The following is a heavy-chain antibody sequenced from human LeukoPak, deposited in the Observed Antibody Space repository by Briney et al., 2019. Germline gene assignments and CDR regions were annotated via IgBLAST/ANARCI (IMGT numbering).Heavy chain of an antibody. V-gene: IGHV3-9*01. D-gene: IGHD3-16*02. Sequence: PGRSLRLSCAASGFTFDDYAMHWVRQAPGKGLEWVSGIGWNSGSIGYADSVKGRFTISRDNSKNTLYLQMNSLRADDTAVYYCARVGYDYVWGSYRYYYYYYMDVWGKGTTVTVSS. CDR2: IGWNSGSI. CDR3: ARVGYDYVWGSYRYYYYYYMDV. CDR1: GFTFDDYA. J-gene: IGHJ6*03.